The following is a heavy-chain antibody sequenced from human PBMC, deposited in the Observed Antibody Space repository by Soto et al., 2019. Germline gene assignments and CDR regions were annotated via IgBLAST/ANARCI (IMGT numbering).Heavy chain of an antibody. CDR2: ISGSGGST. Sequence: GGSLRLSCAASGITFSSYAKGWVRQAPGKGLEWVSAISGSGGSTYYADSVKGRFTISRDNSKNTLYLQMNSLRAEDTAVYYCAKGPSGWHNYFDYWGQGTLVTVPS. D-gene: IGHD6-19*01. CDR3: AKGPSGWHNYFDY. V-gene: IGHV3-23*01. CDR1: GITFSSYA. J-gene: IGHJ4*02.